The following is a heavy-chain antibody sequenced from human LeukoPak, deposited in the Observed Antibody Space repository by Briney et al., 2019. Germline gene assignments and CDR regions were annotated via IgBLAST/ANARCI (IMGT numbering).Heavy chain of an antibody. J-gene: IGHJ3*02. D-gene: IGHD6-19*01. Sequence: LETLSLTCTVSGGSISSYYWSWIRQPPGKGLEWIGYIYYSGSTNYNPSLKSRVTISVDTSKNQFSLKLSSVTAADTAVYYCARAIAVAGTDAFDIWGQGTMVTVSS. CDR2: IYYSGST. CDR3: ARAIAVAGTDAFDI. CDR1: GGSISSYY. V-gene: IGHV4-59*01.